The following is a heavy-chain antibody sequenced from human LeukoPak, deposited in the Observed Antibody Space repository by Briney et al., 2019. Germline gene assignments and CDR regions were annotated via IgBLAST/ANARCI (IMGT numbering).Heavy chain of an antibody. Sequence: PGGSLRLSCAASGFTFSTYSMNWVRQAPGKGLEWVSYISDNSGTIHYADSVKGRFTISRDNAKNSLYLQMNSLRDEDTAVYYRGRGSSGDIGYWGQGTLVTVSS. J-gene: IGHJ4*02. D-gene: IGHD3-10*01. V-gene: IGHV3-48*02. CDR2: ISDNSGTI. CDR3: GRGSSGDIGY. CDR1: GFTFSTYS.